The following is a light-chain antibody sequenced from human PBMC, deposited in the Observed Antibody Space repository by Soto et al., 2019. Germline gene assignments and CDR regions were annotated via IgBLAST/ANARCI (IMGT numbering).Light chain of an antibody. Sequence: QSALTQPASVSGSPGQSITISCTGTSSDVGGYRFVSWYQHHPGEAPKLIIYEVSNRPSGVSSRFSGSKSGNTASLTISGLQAEDESLYYCSSKSSGSTPMLFRGGTKLTVL. CDR2: EVS. J-gene: IGLJ3*02. V-gene: IGLV2-14*01. CDR1: SSDVGGYRF. CDR3: SSKSSGSTPML.